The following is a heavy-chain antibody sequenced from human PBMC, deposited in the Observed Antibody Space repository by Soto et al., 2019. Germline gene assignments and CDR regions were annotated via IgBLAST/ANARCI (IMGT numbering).Heavy chain of an antibody. CDR1: GFTFSSYS. CDR3: ASTNSRSYYMDV. Sequence: ESVGGLVKPGGSLRLSCAASGFTFSSYSMNWVRQAPGKGLEWVSSISSSSSYIYYADSVKGRFTISRDNAKNSLYLQMNSLRAEDTAVYYCASTNSRSYYMDVWGKGTTVTVSS. V-gene: IGHV3-21*01. CDR2: ISSSSSYI. D-gene: IGHD6-13*01. J-gene: IGHJ6*03.